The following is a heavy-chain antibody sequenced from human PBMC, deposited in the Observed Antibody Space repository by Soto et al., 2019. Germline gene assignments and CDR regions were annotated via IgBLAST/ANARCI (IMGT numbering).Heavy chain of an antibody. D-gene: IGHD6-19*01. V-gene: IGHV3-23*01. CDR1: GFTFSSYA. CDR3: AKDLLSSSGWYESYYYGMDV. CDR2: ISGSGGST. Sequence: AGGSLRLSCAASGFTFSSYAMSWVRQAPGKGLEWVSAISGSGGSTYYADSVKGRFTISRDNSKNTLYLQMNSLRAEDTAVYYCAKDLLSSSGWYESYYYGMDVWGQGTTVTVSS. J-gene: IGHJ6*02.